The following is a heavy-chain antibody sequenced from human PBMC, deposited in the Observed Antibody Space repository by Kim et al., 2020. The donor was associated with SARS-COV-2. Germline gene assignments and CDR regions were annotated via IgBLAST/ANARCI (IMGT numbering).Heavy chain of an antibody. CDR3: AREGDYYGSGYYFDY. J-gene: IGHJ4*02. D-gene: IGHD3-10*01. Sequence: SETLSLTCTVSGGSISSYYWSWIRQPPGKGLEWIGYIYYSGSTNYNPSLKSRVTISVDTSKNQFSLKLSSVTAADTAVYYCAREGDYYGSGYYFDYWGQGTLVTVSS. CDR1: GGSISSYY. V-gene: IGHV4-59*01. CDR2: IYYSGST.